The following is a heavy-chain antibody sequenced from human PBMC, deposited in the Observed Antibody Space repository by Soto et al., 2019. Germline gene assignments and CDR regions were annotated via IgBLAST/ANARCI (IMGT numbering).Heavy chain of an antibody. Sequence: QITLKESGPTLVRPTQTLTLTCTFSGFSLSTSGLGVGWIRQPPGKALEWLALIYWNDDKRYSPSLKARLTITKDTSKNQVVLTMTNMDPVDTATYYCAHRHSGWYLLDYWGQGTLVTVSS. CDR3: AHRHSGWYLLDY. CDR1: GFSLSTSGLG. V-gene: IGHV2-5*01. J-gene: IGHJ4*02. D-gene: IGHD6-19*01. CDR2: IYWNDDK.